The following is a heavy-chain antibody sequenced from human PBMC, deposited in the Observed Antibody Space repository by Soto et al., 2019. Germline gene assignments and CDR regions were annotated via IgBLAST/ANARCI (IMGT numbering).Heavy chain of an antibody. CDR2: ITGSGGST. D-gene: IGHD1-26*01. Sequence: EVQLLESGGGLVQPGGSLRLSCAASGFTFSSYALSWVRQAPGKGLEWVLAITGSGGSTYYADSVKGRFTVSRDNSKNTLSLQMSSLRAEDTAVYYCAKGLGSGSYAASDSWGQGTLVTVSS. CDR1: GFTFSSYA. CDR3: AKGLGSGSYAASDS. V-gene: IGHV3-23*01. J-gene: IGHJ5*01.